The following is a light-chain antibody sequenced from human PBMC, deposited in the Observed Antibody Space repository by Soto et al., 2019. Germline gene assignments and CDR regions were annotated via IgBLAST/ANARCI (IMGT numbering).Light chain of an antibody. J-gene: IGKJ1*01. CDR3: QQYGSSPSWT. V-gene: IGKV3-20*01. Sequence: EIGLTQSPGTLSLSPGERATLSCRASQSVSSSYLAWYQQKPGQAPRLLIYGASSRATGIPDRFSGSGSGTDFTLTISRLEPEDFAVYYCQQYGSSPSWTFGQGTKVDNK. CDR1: QSVSSSY. CDR2: GAS.